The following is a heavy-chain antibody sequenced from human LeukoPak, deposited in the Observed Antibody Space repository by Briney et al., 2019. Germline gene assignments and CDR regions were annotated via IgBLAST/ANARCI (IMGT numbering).Heavy chain of an antibody. Sequence: GGSLRLSCAASGFTFSNSAMSWVRQAPGKGLEWVSSVSGSGGSTYYADSVKGRFTISRDNSKNTLYLQVNSLRAEDTAVYYCARADTSGYIYYFDYWGQGTLVRVSS. CDR3: ARADTSGYIYYFDY. V-gene: IGHV3-23*01. CDR1: GFTFSNSA. D-gene: IGHD2-2*02. CDR2: VSGSGGST. J-gene: IGHJ4*02.